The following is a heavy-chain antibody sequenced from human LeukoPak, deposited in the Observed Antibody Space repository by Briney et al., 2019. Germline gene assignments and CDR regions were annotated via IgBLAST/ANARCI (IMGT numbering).Heavy chain of an antibody. CDR2: FDPEDGET. Sequence: ASVKVSCKVSGYTLTELSMHWVRQAPGKGLEWMGGFDPEDGETIYAQKFQGRVTMTTDTSTSTAYMELRSLRSDDTAVYYCARDDGGYSYGPFDYWGQGTLVTVSS. CDR1: GYTLTELS. CDR3: ARDDGGYSYGPFDY. D-gene: IGHD5-18*01. J-gene: IGHJ4*02. V-gene: IGHV1-24*01.